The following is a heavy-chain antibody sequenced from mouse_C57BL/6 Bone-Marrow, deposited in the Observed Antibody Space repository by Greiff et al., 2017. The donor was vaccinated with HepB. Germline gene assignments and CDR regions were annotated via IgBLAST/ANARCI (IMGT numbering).Heavy chain of an antibody. CDR3: ACYAMDY. CDR1: GYAFTNYL. V-gene: IGHV1-54*01. Sequence: VQRVESGAELVRPGTSVKVSCKASGYAFTNYLIEWVKQRPGQGLEWIGVINPGSGGTNYNEKFKGKATLTADKSSSTAYMQLSSLTSEDSAVYFCACYAMDYWGQGTSVTVSS. CDR2: INPGSGGT. J-gene: IGHJ4*01.